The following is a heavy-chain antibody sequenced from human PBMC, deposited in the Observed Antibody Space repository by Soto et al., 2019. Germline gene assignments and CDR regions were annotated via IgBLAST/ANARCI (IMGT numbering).Heavy chain of an antibody. CDR1: GFPFSSYA. V-gene: IGHV3-23*01. CDR3: AEGGYYSLFDI. J-gene: IGHJ3*02. D-gene: IGHD3-16*01. Sequence: GGSLRLSCVASGFPFSSYAMGWVRQTPGKGLEWVSGISGSGGRTYYADSVKGRFTISRDNSNNTLSLQMHILRVEDTAVYFCAEGGYYSLFDIWGQGTMVTVSS. CDR2: ISGSGGRT.